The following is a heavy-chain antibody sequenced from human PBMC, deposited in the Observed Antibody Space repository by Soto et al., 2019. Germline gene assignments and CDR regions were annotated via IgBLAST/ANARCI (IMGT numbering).Heavy chain of an antibody. CDR3: AKQITYSNEPYYFDY. CDR1: GFTFSSYA. CDR2: ISGSGGST. Sequence: GGSLRLSCAASGFTFSSYAMSWVRQAPGKGLEWVSAISGSGGSTYYADSVKGRFTISRDNSKNTLYLQMNSLRAEDTAVYYCAKQITYSNEPYYFDYWGQGTLVTVSS. V-gene: IGHV3-23*01. D-gene: IGHD4-4*01. J-gene: IGHJ4*02.